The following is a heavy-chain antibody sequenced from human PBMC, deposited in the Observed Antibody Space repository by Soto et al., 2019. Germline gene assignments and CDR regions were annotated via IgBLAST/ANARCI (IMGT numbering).Heavy chain of an antibody. J-gene: IGHJ6*02. CDR3: ARDHYYYGSGSYYYGMDV. V-gene: IGHV3-48*02. Sequence: PGGSLRLSCAASGFTFSSYSMNWVRQAPGKGLEWVSDISSSSSTVYYADSVKGRFTISRDNAKNSLYLQMNSLRDEDTAVYYCARDHYYYGSGSYYYGMDVGGQGTTVTVSS. D-gene: IGHD3-10*01. CDR2: ISSSSSTV. CDR1: GFTFSSYS.